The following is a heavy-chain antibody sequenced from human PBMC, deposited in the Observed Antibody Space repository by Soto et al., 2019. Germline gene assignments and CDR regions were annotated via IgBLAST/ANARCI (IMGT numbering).Heavy chain of an antibody. CDR1: GFTFSSYG. V-gene: IGHV3-30*18. Sequence: PGGSLRLSCAASGFTFSSYGMHWVRQAPGKGLEWVAVISYDGSNKYYADSVKGRFTISRDNSKNTLYLQMNSLRAEDTAVYYCAKPLITIFGVVTLGAFDIWGQGTMVTVSS. D-gene: IGHD3-3*01. CDR2: ISYDGSNK. CDR3: AKPLITIFGVVTLGAFDI. J-gene: IGHJ3*02.